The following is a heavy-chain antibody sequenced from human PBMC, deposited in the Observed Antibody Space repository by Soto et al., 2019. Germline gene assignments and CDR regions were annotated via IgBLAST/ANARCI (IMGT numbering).Heavy chain of an antibody. CDR2: INEDGSEK. J-gene: IGHJ4*02. CDR3: ARDLFDY. V-gene: IGHV3-7*01. CDR1: GFTFSNYW. Sequence: EVQLVESGGGLVQPGGSLRLSCAASGFTFSNYWMNWVRQAPGKGLEWVANINEDGSEKYYVDSAKGRFTISRDNAKNSLYLQMSSLRAEDTAVYYCARDLFDYWGQGTLATVSS.